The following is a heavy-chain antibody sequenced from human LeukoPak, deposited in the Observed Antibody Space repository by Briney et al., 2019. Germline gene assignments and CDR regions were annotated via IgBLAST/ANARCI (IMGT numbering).Heavy chain of an antibody. CDR2: IKQDGSET. CDR1: GFTFSNYW. J-gene: IGHJ4*02. Sequence: GGSLRLSCAASGFTFSNYWMSWVRQAPGKGLEWVANIKQDGSETYYVDSVKGRFTISRDNAKNSLYLQMNSLRAEDTAMYYCAREGYTSSSGVFDYWGQGTLVTVSS. CDR3: AREGYTSSSGVFDY. V-gene: IGHV3-7*01. D-gene: IGHD6-6*01.